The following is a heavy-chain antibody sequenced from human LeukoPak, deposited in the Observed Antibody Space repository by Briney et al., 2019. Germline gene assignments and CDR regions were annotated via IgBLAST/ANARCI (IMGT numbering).Heavy chain of an antibody. CDR2: ISSTGHGV. D-gene: IGHD1-26*01. CDR3: SSLDRGAFDY. Sequence: GGSLRLSCAASGFTFNDYDMSWIRQAPGKGLDWVSYISSTGHGVYDADSVKGRFTTSRDNAKNSLYLQMHSLRAEDTAVYYCSSLDRGAFDYWGQGTLVTVSS. J-gene: IGHJ4*02. V-gene: IGHV3-11*01. CDR1: GFTFNDYD.